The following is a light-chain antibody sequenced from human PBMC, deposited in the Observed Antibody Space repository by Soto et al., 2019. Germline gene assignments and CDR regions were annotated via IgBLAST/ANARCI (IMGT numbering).Light chain of an antibody. J-gene: IGKJ1*01. CDR2: EAS. Sequence: AIQVTQSPSSLSPSVGDRVTISCRASQGIGNDLGWYQQKPGKAPKLLIYEASTLQTGVASRFSGSGSGTDFTLTISSLQPEDFATYYCLQDYVYPWTFGQGTKVEVK. CDR1: QGIGND. V-gene: IGKV1-6*01. CDR3: LQDYVYPWT.